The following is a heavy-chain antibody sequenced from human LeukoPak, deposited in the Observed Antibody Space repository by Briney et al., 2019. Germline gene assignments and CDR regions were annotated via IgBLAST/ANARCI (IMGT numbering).Heavy chain of an antibody. V-gene: IGHV4-38-2*02. J-gene: IGHJ4*02. CDR3: ARITIFGVI. CDR2: IYHSGST. CDR1: GYSISSGYY. Sequence: SETLSFICTVSGYSISSGYYWGWIRQPPGKGLEWIGSIYHSGSTYYNPSLKSRVTISVDTSKNQFSPKLSSVTAADTAVYYCARITIFGVIWGQGTLVTVSS. D-gene: IGHD3-3*01.